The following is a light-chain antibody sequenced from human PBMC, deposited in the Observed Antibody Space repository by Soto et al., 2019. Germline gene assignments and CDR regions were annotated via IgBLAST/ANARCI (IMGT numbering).Light chain of an antibody. CDR2: EGT. CDR1: STDVGSYNL. V-gene: IGLV2-23*01. J-gene: IGLJ2*01. CDR3: CSCADLVVSHVV. Sequence: QSVLTQPASVSGSPGQSITISCTAASTDVGSYNLVSWYQQHPGKAPKLIIYEGTNRPSGVSSRFSGSKSGTTASLTISALQAEDEAEYYCCSCADLVVSHVVFGGGTKLTVL.